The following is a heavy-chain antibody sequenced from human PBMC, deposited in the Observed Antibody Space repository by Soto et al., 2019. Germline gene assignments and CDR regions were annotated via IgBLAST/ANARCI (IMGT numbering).Heavy chain of an antibody. V-gene: IGHV3-23*01. CDR3: ATLQEHYYFDY. D-gene: IGHD3-3*02. Sequence: VVSRRISCAASGFTFSSYAMSWVRQAPGKGLEWVSAISGSGGSTYYADSVKGRFTISRDNSKNTLYLQMNSLRAEDTAVYYCATLQEHYYFDYWGQGTLVTVS. CDR2: ISGSGGST. J-gene: IGHJ4*02. CDR1: GFTFSSYA.